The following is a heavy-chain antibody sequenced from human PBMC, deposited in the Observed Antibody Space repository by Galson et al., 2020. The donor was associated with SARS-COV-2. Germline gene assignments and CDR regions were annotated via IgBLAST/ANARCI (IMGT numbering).Heavy chain of an antibody. CDR3: ATLLWRQNPGDY. D-gene: IGHD3-10*01. V-gene: IGHV3-33*01. CDR2: IWYDGRNK. J-gene: IGHJ4*02. Sequence: GESLKISCAASGFTFSSYGIHWVRQAPGKGLEWVAVIWYDGRNKYYADSVKGRFTISRDNSKNTLYLQMNSLRAEDTAVYYCATLLWRQNPGDYWGQGTLVTVAA. CDR1: GFTFSSYG.